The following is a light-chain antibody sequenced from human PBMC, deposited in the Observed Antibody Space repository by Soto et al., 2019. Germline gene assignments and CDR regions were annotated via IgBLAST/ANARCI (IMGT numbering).Light chain of an antibody. CDR3: QQRSNWPLWS. CDR2: DAS. V-gene: IGKV3-11*01. Sequence: EIVLTQSPATLSSFPGDRVTLSCRASQYINTRLAWYQHRPGQAPRLLIYDASNRATGVPARFSGSGSGTDFTLTISSLEPEDFAVYFCQQRSNWPLWSFGQGTKVDIK. CDR1: QYINTR. J-gene: IGKJ1*01.